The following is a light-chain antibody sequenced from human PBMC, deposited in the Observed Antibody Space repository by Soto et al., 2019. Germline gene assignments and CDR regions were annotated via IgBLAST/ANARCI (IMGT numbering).Light chain of an antibody. CDR3: QQRSNWLT. J-gene: IGKJ4*01. V-gene: IGKV3-11*01. CDR2: DAS. Sequence: EIVLTQAPATLSLSPGERATLYGRASQSVSSYLAWYQQKPGQAPRLLIYDASNRATGIPARFSGSGSGTDFTLTISSLEPEDFAVYYGQQRSNWLTFGGGTKVEIK. CDR1: QSVSSY.